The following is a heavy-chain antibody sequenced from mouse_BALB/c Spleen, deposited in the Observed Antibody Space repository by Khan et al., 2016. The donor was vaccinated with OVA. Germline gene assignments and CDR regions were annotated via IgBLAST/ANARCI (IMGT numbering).Heavy chain of an antibody. CDR1: GFALTTYG. V-gene: IGHV2-4-1*01. J-gene: IGHJ3*01. CDR2: IWRDGTT. D-gene: IGHD2-1*01. CDR3: ARTSYFYYFAY. Sequence: VQLKQSGPGLVQPSQSLSVTCTASGFALTTYGIHWVRQSPGKGLEWLGEIWRDGTTDYNAAFITKMNITNDNSNSQVFFIINRLQPDDTALYYCARTSYFYYFAYWGQGTLVTVSA.